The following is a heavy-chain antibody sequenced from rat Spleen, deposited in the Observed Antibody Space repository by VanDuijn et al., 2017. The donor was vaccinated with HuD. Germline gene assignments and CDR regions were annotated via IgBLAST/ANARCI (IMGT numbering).Heavy chain of an antibody. V-gene: IGHV5-25*01. CDR2: ISIGGGTT. Sequence: EVQLVESGGGSVQPGRSLKLSCAASGFTFSNYYMAWVRQAPTKGLEWVAYISIGGGTTFYRDSVKGRFTISRDNAKSTLYLQMDSLRSEDTATYYCARPNYPGFNYFDYWGQGVMVTVSS. CDR1: GFTFSNYY. J-gene: IGHJ2*01. CDR3: ARPNYPGFNYFDY. D-gene: IGHD1-4*01.